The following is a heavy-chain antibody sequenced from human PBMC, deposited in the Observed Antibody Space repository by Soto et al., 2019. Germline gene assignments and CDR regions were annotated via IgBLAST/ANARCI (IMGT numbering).Heavy chain of an antibody. J-gene: IGHJ4*02. CDR3: ARAVSTLLYYFDC. Sequence: ASVKVSCKAYGYTFTDYYMHWVLQAPGQGLEWMGWINPNSGGTNYAQKFQDRVTMTRDTSISTAYMEVSRLRSDDTAVYYCARAVSTLLYYFDCWGQGTLVTVSS. D-gene: IGHD4-17*01. V-gene: IGHV1-2*02. CDR2: INPNSGGT. CDR1: GYTFTDYY.